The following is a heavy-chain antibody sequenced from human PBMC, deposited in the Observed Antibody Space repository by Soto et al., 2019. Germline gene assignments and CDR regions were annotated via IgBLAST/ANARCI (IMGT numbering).Heavy chain of an antibody. V-gene: IGHV3-53*01. Sequence: DVQLVKSGGGLIQPGGSLRLSCAASGITATNGHMSWVRQAPGKGLEWVSVIYSDDNTSYADSVKGRFTISRDTSKNTLYPQMNSLRAEDTAVYYCARDWKGDKYFDFWDPGSLATVSS. J-gene: IGHJ5*01. D-gene: IGHD2-21*02. CDR2: IYSDDNT. CDR3: ARDWKGDKYFDF. CDR1: GITATNGH.